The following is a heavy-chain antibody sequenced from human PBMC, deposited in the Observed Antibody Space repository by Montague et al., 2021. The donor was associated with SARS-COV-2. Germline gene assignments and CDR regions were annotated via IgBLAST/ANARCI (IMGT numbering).Heavy chain of an antibody. Sequence: SLSLSCAASVFTVSRNYMSWVRQAPGKGLEWVSVIYSGCSTYYADSVKGRFTISRDTSKHTLYLQMNSLRAEDTAVYYCARDRLEWSNYYYYYMDVWGKGTTVTVSS. D-gene: IGHD3-3*01. V-gene: IGHV3-66*02. CDR1: VFTVSRNY. CDR2: IYSGCST. CDR3: ARDRLEWSNYYYYYMDV. J-gene: IGHJ6*03.